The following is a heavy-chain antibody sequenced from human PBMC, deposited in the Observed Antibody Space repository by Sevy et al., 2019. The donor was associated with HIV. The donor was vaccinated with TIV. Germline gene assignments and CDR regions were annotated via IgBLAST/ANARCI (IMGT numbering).Heavy chain of an antibody. J-gene: IGHJ3*02. CDR2: ISSAGSNK. CDR3: AKAEGGYSGYDHSAFDI. D-gene: IGHD5-12*01. Sequence: GGSLRLSCAASGLTFSSHAMHWVRQAPGKGLEWVAVISSAGSNKYYADSVKGRFTISRDNPKNTLYLQMNSLRAEDTALYYCAKAEGGYSGYDHSAFDIWGQGTMVTVSS. V-gene: IGHV3-30-3*01. CDR1: GLTFSSHA.